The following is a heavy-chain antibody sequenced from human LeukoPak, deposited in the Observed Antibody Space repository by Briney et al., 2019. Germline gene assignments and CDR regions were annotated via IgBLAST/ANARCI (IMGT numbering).Heavy chain of an antibody. CDR3: AKDELLLGAFDI. J-gene: IGHJ3*02. CDR2: ISSSSSTI. V-gene: IGHV3-48*01. D-gene: IGHD2-15*01. CDR1: GFTFSSYS. Sequence: GGSLRLSCAASGFTFSSYSMNWVRQAPGKGLEWVSYISSSSSTIYYADSVKGRFTISRDNAKNTLYLQMNSLRAEDTAVYYCAKDELLLGAFDIWGQGTMVTVSS.